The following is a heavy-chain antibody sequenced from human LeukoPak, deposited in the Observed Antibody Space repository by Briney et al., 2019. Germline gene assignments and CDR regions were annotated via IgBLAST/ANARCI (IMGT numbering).Heavy chain of an antibody. CDR1: GGTFSSYA. D-gene: IGHD2-2*02. CDR3: ARRSDCSSTGCYTWGWYFDL. V-gene: IGHV1-69*04. Sequence: SVKVSCKASGGTFSSYAISWVRQAPGQGLEWMGRIIPILGIANYAQKFQGRVTITADKSTSTAYMELSSLRSEDTAVYYCARRSDCSSTGCYTWGWYFDLWGRGTLVTVSS. CDR2: IIPILGIA. J-gene: IGHJ2*01.